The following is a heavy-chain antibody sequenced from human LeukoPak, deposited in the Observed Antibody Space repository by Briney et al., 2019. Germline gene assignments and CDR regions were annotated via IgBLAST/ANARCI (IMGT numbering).Heavy chain of an antibody. Sequence: GGSLRLSCAASGFTFDDYAMHWVRQAPGKGLEWVSGISWNSGSIGYADSVKGRFTISRDNAKNSLYLQMNSLRAGDTALYYCAKAVVPAAMHVYYYGMDVWGQGTTVTVSS. J-gene: IGHJ6*02. D-gene: IGHD2-2*01. CDR1: GFTFDDYA. CDR2: ISWNSGSI. V-gene: IGHV3-9*01. CDR3: AKAVVPAAMHVYYYGMDV.